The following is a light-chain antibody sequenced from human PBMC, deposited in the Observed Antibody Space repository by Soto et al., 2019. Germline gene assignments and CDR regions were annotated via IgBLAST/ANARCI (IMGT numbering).Light chain of an antibody. J-gene: IGLJ2*01. Sequence: QSVLTQPPSASGTPGQRVTISRSGSSSNIGGNTVNWYQQLPGTAPKLLIYTNNQRPSGVPDRFSGSKSGTSASLAISGLQSEDEADYYCAAWDDSLNGVLFGGGTKLTVL. CDR3: AAWDDSLNGVL. V-gene: IGLV1-44*01. CDR2: TNN. CDR1: SSNIGGNT.